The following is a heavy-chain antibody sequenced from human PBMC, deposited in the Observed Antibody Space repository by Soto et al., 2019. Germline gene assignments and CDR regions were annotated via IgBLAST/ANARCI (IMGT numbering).Heavy chain of an antibody. CDR1: GFTFSSYS. CDR2: ISSSSSTI. CDR3: ARDGSGYGDYVFPFDY. J-gene: IGHJ4*02. V-gene: IGHV3-48*02. D-gene: IGHD4-17*01. Sequence: GGSLRLSCAASGFTFSSYSMNWVRQAPGKGLEWVSYISSSSSTIYYADSVKGRFTISRDNAKNSLYLQMNSLRDEDTAVYYCARDGSGYGDYVFPFDYWGQGTLVTVSS.